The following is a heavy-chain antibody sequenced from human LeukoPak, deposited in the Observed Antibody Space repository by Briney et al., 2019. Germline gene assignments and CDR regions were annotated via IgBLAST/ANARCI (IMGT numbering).Heavy chain of an antibody. CDR3: AKDMRPAAIFYFDY. J-gene: IGHJ4*02. Sequence: GGSLRLSCAASGFTFDDYAMPWVRQAPGKGLEWVSLISWDGGSTYYADSVKGRFTISRDNSKNSLYLQMNSLRAEDTALYYCAKDMRPAAIFYFDYWGQGTLVTVSS. CDR1: GFTFDDYA. CDR2: ISWDGGST. D-gene: IGHD2-2*02. V-gene: IGHV3-43D*04.